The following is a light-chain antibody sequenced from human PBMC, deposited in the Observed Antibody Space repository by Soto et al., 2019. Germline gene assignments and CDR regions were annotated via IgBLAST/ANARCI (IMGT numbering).Light chain of an antibody. V-gene: IGKV1-27*01. CDR2: GAS. CDR3: QNYNRAPWT. CDR1: EDISNY. Sequence: DIQMTQSPSSLSASVGDGVTITCRASEDISNYLAWYQQKPGKVPKLLIYGASTLQSGVPSRFSGSGSGTDFTLTISSLQTEDVATYYCQNYNRAPWTFGQGTKVESK. J-gene: IGKJ1*01.